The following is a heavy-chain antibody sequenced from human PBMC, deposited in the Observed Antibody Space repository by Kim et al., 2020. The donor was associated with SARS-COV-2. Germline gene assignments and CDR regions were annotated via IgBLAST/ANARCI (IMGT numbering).Heavy chain of an antibody. V-gene: IGHV3-33*06. CDR1: GFSFRTYG. J-gene: IGHJ6*02. Sequence: GGSLRLSCVTSGFSFRTYGMQWVRQAPGKGLEWVADLWYDGSHKYYSESVKGRFTISRDNSKGTLYLQMNSLRVEDTAVYYCAKAGDSVVDRSGYYCNGLDVWGQGTTVTVSS. CDR2: LWYDGSHK. CDR3: AKAGDSVVDRSGYYCNGLDV. D-gene: IGHD1-26*01.